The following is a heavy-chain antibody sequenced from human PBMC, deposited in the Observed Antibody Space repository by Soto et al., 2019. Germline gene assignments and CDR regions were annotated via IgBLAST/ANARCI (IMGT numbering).Heavy chain of an antibody. V-gene: IGHV3-23*01. CDR3: AKDVWFGEKVPYYYYYYMDV. CDR2: ISGSGGST. CDR1: GFTFSSYA. Sequence: GGSLRLSCAASGFTFSSYAMSWVRQAPGKGLEWVSAISGSGGSTYYADSVKGRFTISRDNSKNTLYLQMNSLRAEDTAVYYCAKDVWFGEKVPYYYYYYMDVWGKGTTVTVSS. D-gene: IGHD3-10*01. J-gene: IGHJ6*03.